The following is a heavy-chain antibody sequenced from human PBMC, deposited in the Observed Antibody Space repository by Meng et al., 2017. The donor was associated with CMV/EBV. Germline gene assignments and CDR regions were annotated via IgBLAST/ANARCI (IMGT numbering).Heavy chain of an antibody. Sequence: GESLKISCAASGFTFSSYDMHWVRQAPGKGLEWVSGINWNGGSTGYADSVKGRFTISRDNAKNSLYLQMNSLRAEDTAVYYCARDSYDQTYYYYGMDVWGQGTTVTVSS. J-gene: IGHJ6*02. D-gene: IGHD3-3*01. CDR3: ARDSYDQTYYYYGMDV. V-gene: IGHV3-20*04. CDR2: INWNGGST. CDR1: GFTFSSYD.